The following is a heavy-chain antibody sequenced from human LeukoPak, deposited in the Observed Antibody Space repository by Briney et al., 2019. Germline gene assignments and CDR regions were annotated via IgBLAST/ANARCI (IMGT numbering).Heavy chain of an antibody. CDR1: GGSMISTNYY. Sequence: NRSEPLSLTCTVSGGSMISTNYYWAWIRQPPGKGLEWIASVHYSGTPYYNRPLKHRVTMSVDTSKNQFSLKLSFVTAADTAVYYCARLGSQLLFDPWGQGTLLTVSS. CDR2: VHYSGTP. V-gene: IGHV4-39*01. D-gene: IGHD6-19*01. CDR3: ARLGSQLLFDP. J-gene: IGHJ5*02.